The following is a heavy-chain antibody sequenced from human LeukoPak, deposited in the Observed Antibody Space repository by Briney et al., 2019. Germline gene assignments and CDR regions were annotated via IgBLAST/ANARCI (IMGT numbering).Heavy chain of an antibody. V-gene: IGHV3-9*03. J-gene: IGHJ6*03. CDR3: AKGGGGRLIYYYYMDV. D-gene: IGHD3-16*01. Sequence: GRSLRLSCAASGFIFDDYAMHWVRQAPGKGLEWVAGISWNSDSIDYANSVKGRFTISRDNAKNSLYLQMNSLRTEDMALYYCAKGGGGRLIYYYYMDVWGKGTTVTVSS. CDR2: ISWNSDSI. CDR1: GFIFDDYA.